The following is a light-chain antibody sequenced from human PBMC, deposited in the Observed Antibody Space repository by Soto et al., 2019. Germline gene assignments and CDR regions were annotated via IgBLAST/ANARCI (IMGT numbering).Light chain of an antibody. CDR1: QSISSW. CDR3: QQYNSSPYT. V-gene: IGKV1-5*01. Sequence: DIQMTQSPSTLSASVGDRVTITCRASQSISSWLAWYQQKPGKAPKLLIYDASSLESGVPSRFSGSGSGTEFTHTISSLQPDDFATYYCQQYNSSPYTFGQGTKLEIK. CDR2: DAS. J-gene: IGKJ2*01.